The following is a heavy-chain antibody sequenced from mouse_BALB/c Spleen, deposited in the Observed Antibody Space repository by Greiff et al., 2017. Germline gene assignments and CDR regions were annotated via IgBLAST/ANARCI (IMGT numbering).Heavy chain of an antibody. J-gene: IGHJ3*01. V-gene: IGHV3-8*02. CDR3: ARSTYDYDEKWFAY. D-gene: IGHD2-4*01. CDR1: GDSITSGY. CDR2: ISYSGST. Sequence: EVKLVESGPSLVKPSQTLSLTCSVTGDSITSGYWNWIRKFPGNKLEYMGYISYSGSTYYNPSLKSRISITRDTSKNQYYLQLNSVTTEDTATYYCARSTYDYDEKWFAYWGQGTLVTVSA.